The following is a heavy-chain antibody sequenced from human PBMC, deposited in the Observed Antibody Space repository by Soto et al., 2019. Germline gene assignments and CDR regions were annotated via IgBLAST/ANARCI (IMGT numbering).Heavy chain of an antibody. CDR2: LIPLFGTT. J-gene: IGHJ4*02. CDR1: GGTFSGHA. D-gene: IGHD7-27*01. V-gene: IGHV1-69*06. CDR3: ARGPNWGYRFDS. Sequence: QVQLVQSGAEVKKPGSSVKVSCEASGGTFSGHAISWVRQAPGQGPEWMGGLIPLFGTTQHAQNFQDRLTITADKSTSKAYMKLTSLRFEDTAIYYCARGPNWGYRFDSWGQGTLVTVSS.